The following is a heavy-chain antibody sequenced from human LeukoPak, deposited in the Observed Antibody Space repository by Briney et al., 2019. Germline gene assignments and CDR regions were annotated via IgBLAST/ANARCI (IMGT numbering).Heavy chain of an antibody. Sequence: SETLSLTCTVSGGSISSSSYYWGWIRQPPGEGLEWIGSIYYSGSTYYNPSLKSRVTISVDTSKNQFSLKLSSVTAADTAVYYCASAGLRFLEWLEFDYWGQGTLVTVSS. J-gene: IGHJ4*02. D-gene: IGHD3-3*01. CDR2: IYYSGST. V-gene: IGHV4-39*01. CDR1: GGSISSSSYY. CDR3: ASAGLRFLEWLEFDY.